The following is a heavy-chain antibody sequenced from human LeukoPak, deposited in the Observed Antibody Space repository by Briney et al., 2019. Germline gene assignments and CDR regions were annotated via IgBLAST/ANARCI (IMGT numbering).Heavy chain of an antibody. J-gene: IGHJ5*02. V-gene: IGHV4-30-2*01. CDR1: GGSISGGGYS. CDR2: IYHSGST. D-gene: IGHD4-11*01. Sequence: SETLSLTCAVSGGSISGGGYSWSWIRQPPGNGLEWIGYIYHSGSTYYNPSLKSRVTISVDRSKNQFSLKLSSVTAADTAVYYCARDYSNPSGFDPWGQGTLVTVSS. CDR3: ARDYSNPSGFDP.